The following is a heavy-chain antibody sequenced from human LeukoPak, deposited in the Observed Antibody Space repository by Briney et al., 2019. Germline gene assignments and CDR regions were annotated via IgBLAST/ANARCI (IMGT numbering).Heavy chain of an antibody. CDR3: AKDVRLSGYDEGGP. D-gene: IGHD5-12*01. CDR2: INQGGSEK. Sequence: GGSLRLSCAASGFTFSDFQMTWVRQAPGKGLEWVGIINQGGSEKYYADSVKGRFTISRDDSKNTLYLQMRSLRAEDTAVYYCAKDVRLSGYDEGGPWGQGTLVAVSS. V-gene: IGHV3-7*04. J-gene: IGHJ5*02. CDR1: GFTFSDFQ.